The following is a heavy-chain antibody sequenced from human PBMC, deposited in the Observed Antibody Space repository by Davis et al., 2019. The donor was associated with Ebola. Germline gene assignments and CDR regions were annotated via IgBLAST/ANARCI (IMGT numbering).Heavy chain of an antibody. CDR3: AKGLGSSGWYYFGY. V-gene: IGHV3-73*01. D-gene: IGHD6-19*01. CDR1: GFTFSGSA. CDR2: IRSKANSYAT. J-gene: IGHJ4*02. Sequence: GESLKISCAASGFTFSGSAMHWVRQASGKGLEWVGRIRSKANSYATAYAASVKGRFTISRDNSKNTLYLQMSSLRAEDTAVYYCAKGLGSSGWYYFGYWGQGTLVTVSS.